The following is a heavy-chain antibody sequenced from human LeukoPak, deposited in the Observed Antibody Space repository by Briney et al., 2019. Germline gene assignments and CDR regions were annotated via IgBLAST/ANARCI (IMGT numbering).Heavy chain of an antibody. CDR2: ISWNSGSI. D-gene: IGHD5-12*01. Sequence: PGGSLRLFCAASGFTFDDYAMHWVRQAPGKGLEWVSGISWNSGSIGYADSVKGRFTISRDNAKNSLYLQMNSLRAEDTALYYCAKALSGYEEDAFDIWGQGTMVTVSS. V-gene: IGHV3-9*01. CDR1: GFTFDDYA. CDR3: AKALSGYEEDAFDI. J-gene: IGHJ3*02.